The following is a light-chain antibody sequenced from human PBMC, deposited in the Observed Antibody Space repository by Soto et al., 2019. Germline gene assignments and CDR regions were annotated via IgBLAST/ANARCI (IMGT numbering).Light chain of an antibody. CDR3: QQYGGSSWT. CDR2: STS. V-gene: IGKV3-20*01. CDR1: QSISISY. J-gene: IGKJ1*01. Sequence: EILLTQSPGTLSLSPGERATLSCRASQSISISYLAWYQQQPGQAPRLLIYSTSTRATGIPDRFSGSGSGTDFTLTISKLEPGDFAVYYCQQYGGSSWTFGQGTKVDIK.